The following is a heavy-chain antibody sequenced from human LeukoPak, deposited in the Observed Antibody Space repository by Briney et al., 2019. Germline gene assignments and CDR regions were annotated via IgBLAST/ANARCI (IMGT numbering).Heavy chain of an antibody. CDR3: ARDYGRNIPFDY. J-gene: IGHJ4*02. D-gene: IGHD4-17*01. CDR1: GGSISSSSYY. V-gene: IGHV4-39*02. CDR2: IYYSGST. Sequence: PSETLSLTCTVSGGSISSSSYYWGWIRQPPGKGLEWIGSIYYSGSTYYNPSLKSRVTISVDTSKNQFSLKLSSVTAADTAVYYCARDYGRNIPFDYRGQGTLVTVSS.